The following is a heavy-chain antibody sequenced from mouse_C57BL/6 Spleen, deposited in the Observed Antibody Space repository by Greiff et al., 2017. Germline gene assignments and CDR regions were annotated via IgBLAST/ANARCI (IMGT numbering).Heavy chain of an antibody. CDR3: ARNPEGAMDY. CDR1: GYTFTDYY. CDR2: INPNTGGT. Sequence: EVQLQQSGPELVKPGASVKISCKASGYTFTDYYMNWVKQSHGKSLEWIGDINPNTGGTSYNQKFKGKATLTVDKSSSTAYMELRSLTSEDSAVYYCARNPEGAMDYWGQGTSVTVSS. V-gene: IGHV1-26*01. J-gene: IGHJ4*01.